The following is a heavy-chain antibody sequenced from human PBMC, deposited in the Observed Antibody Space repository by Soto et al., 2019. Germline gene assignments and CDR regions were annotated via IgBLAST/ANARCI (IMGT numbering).Heavy chain of an antibody. V-gene: IGHV4-31*03. CDR3: ARGGRRSPAMDV. J-gene: IGHJ6*02. Sequence: QVQLQESGPGLVRPSQTLSLTCTVSGGSISSGGYYWSWIRQHPGKGLEWIGYIYYSGSTYYNPSLKGRVTMSVDTSKNQFSLKLSSVTAADTAVYYCARGGRRSPAMDVWGQGTTVTVSS. CDR2: IYYSGST. CDR1: GGSISSGGYY.